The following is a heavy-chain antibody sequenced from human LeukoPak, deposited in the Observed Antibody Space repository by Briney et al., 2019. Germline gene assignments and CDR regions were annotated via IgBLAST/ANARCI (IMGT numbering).Heavy chain of an antibody. CDR3: ARGGMYSSSSLNY. CDR1: GGTFSSYA. J-gene: IGHJ4*02. CDR2: IIPIFGTA. D-gene: IGHD6-6*01. Sequence: GASVKVSCKASGGTFSSYAISWVRQAPGQGLEWMGGIIPIFGTAIYAQKFQGRVTITADESTSTAYMELSSLRSEDTAVYYCARGGMYSSSSLNYWGQGTLVTVSS. V-gene: IGHV1-69*13.